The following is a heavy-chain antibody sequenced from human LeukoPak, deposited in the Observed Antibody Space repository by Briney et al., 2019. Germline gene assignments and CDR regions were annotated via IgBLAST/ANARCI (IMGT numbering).Heavy chain of an antibody. V-gene: IGHV3-48*01. CDR1: GFTFSSYS. Sequence: GGSLRLSCAASGFTFSSYSMNWVRQAPGKGPEWVSYISSGSSTIYYTDSVKGRFTISRDNAKNSLYLQMNSLRAEDTAVYYCARGARGFWSGYYDYWGQGTLVTVSS. D-gene: IGHD3-3*01. CDR3: ARGARGFWSGYYDY. CDR2: ISSGSSTI. J-gene: IGHJ4*02.